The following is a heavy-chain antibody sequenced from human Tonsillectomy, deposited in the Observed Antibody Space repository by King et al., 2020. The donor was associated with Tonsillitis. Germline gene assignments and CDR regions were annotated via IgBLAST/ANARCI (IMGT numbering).Heavy chain of an antibody. V-gene: IGHV1-2*02. J-gene: IGHJ4*01. CDR3: ANGGKTRISKLQPRGDIAVNN. D-gene: IGHD3-3*02. CDR2: INTSSGGT. Sequence: VQLVESGAEVKKPGASVKVSCKASGYTFTGYYMHWVRQAPGQGLEWVGWINTSSGGTNYAQKFQGRVTMTRDTSISTASMELSRLRSDDTAVYYCANGGKTRISKLQPRGDIAVNNCGHGILVTVSS. CDR1: GYTFTGYY.